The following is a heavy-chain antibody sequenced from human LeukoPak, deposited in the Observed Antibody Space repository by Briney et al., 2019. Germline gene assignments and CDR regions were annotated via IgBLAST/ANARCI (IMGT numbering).Heavy chain of an antibody. CDR2: ISAYNGNT. V-gene: IGHV1-18*01. J-gene: IGHJ3*02. CDR3: ARDLALYSGSPGAFDI. D-gene: IGHD1-26*01. CDR1: GYTFTSYG. Sequence: ASVKVSCKASGYTFTSYGISWVRQAPGQGLEWMGWISAYNGNTNYAQKLQGRVTMTTDTSTSTAYMELRSLRSDDTAVCYCARDLALYSGSPGAFDIWGQGTMVTVSS.